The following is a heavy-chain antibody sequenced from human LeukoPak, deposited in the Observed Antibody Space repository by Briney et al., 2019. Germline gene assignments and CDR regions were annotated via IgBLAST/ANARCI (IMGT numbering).Heavy chain of an antibody. D-gene: IGHD3-16*01. CDR1: GFTFSDYA. CDR3: AKASSAYRPYFFDS. J-gene: IGHJ4*02. Sequence: GGSLRLSCAASGFTFSDYAMAWVRQAPGQGLEWVLAISGGGASTYYADSVKGRFTISRDNSKNTLFLEMSSLRAGDSALYYCAKASSAYRPYFFDSWGQGTLVTVSS. CDR2: ISGGGAST. V-gene: IGHV3-23*01.